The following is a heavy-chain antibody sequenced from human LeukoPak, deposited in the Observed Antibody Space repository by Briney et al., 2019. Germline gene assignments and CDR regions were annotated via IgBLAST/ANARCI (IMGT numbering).Heavy chain of an antibody. Sequence: SETLSLTCAVYGGSFSGYYWSWIRQPPGKGLEWIGEINHSGSTNYNPSLKSRVTISVDTSKNQFSLKLSSVTAADTAVYYCASVDTAMVPHYMDVWGKGTTVTVSS. D-gene: IGHD5-18*01. CDR3: ASVDTAMVPHYMDV. V-gene: IGHV4-34*01. CDR1: GGSFSGYY. CDR2: INHSGST. J-gene: IGHJ6*03.